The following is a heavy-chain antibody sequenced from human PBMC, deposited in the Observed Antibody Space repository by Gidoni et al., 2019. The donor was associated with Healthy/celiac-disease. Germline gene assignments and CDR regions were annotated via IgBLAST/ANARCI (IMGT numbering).Heavy chain of an antibody. D-gene: IGHD1-26*01. V-gene: IGHV1-69*01. CDR2: NIPIFGTA. J-gene: IGHJ4*02. CDR3: ATELRSGSYDY. Sequence: QVELVQSGAGVKKPGCSVEVCCKASGGTLSSYASNWVRQAPGQGLEWMGGNIPIFGTANYAQKSQGRVTITAHESTSTAYLELSSLRSEDTAVYYCATELRSGSYDYWGQGTLVTFSS. CDR1: GGTLSSYA.